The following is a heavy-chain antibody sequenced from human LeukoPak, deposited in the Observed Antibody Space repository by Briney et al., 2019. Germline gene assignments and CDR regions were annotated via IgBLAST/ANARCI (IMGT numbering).Heavy chain of an antibody. Sequence: SETLSLTCTVSGGSISSYYWSRIRQPPGKGLEWIGYIYTSGSTNYNPSLKSRVTISVDTSKNQFSLKLSSVTAADTAVYYCARLGWSSSEYKSVIVYNWFDPWGQGTLVTVSS. J-gene: IGHJ5*02. D-gene: IGHD6-25*01. CDR2: IYTSGST. CDR1: GGSISSYY. CDR3: ARLGWSSSEYKSVIVYNWFDP. V-gene: IGHV4-4*09.